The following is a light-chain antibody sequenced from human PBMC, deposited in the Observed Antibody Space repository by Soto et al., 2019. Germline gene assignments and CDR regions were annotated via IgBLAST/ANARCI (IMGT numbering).Light chain of an antibody. J-gene: IGKJ1*01. CDR1: QSVFYSSNNKNY. CDR3: QQYYRPWT. CDR2: WAS. V-gene: IGKV4-1*01. Sequence: DIVMTQSPDSLAVSLGERATINCKSSQSVFYSSNNKNYLAWYQQKPGQPPKLLIYWASTRESGVPDRFSSSGSGTDFTLTISSLQAEDVAVYYCQQYYRPWTFGQGTKVEIK.